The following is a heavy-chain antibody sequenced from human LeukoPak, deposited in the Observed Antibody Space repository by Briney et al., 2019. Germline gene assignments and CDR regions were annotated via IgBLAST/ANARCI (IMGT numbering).Heavy chain of an antibody. D-gene: IGHD3-22*01. CDR3: ARVDYYESSGYYEY. V-gene: IGHV1-2*06. Sequence: APVKVSCKASGYTLTDYYMHWVRQAPGQGLEWMGRINPNSGGTNYAQKFQGRVTMTRDTSISTVYMELSRLRSDDTAVYYCARVDYYESSGYYEYWGQGTLVTVSS. J-gene: IGHJ4*02. CDR1: GYTLTDYY. CDR2: INPNSGGT.